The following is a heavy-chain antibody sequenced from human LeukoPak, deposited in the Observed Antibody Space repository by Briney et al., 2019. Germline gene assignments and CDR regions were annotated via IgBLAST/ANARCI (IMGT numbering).Heavy chain of an antibody. Sequence: GGTPRPSCASPGFRFSTHGITWVPQAPGEGLEVGSNVSSSGGTTNYADSVKGRFTITRDNSKSTLSLQMTSLRVEDTALYYCAKEGGLWFGGLFSRYVDFWGQGTLVSVSS. J-gene: IGHJ4*02. D-gene: IGHD3-10*01. CDR2: VSSSGGTT. V-gene: IGHV3-23*01. CDR1: GFRFSTHG. CDR3: AKEGGLWFGGLFSRYVDF.